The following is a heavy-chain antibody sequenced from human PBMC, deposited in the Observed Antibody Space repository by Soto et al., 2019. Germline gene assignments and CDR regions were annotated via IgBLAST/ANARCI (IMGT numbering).Heavy chain of an antibody. J-gene: IGHJ6*02. CDR2: IIPIFGTA. CDR3: ARAEEVAAAGTEYYYGMDV. CDR1: GGTFSSYA. Sequence: QVQLVQSGAEVKKLGSSVKVSCKASGGTFSSYAISWVRQAPGQGLEWMGGIIPIFGTANYAQKFQGRVTITADKSTSTAYMELSSLRSEDTAVYYCARAEEVAAAGTEYYYGMDVWGQGTTVTVSS. V-gene: IGHV1-69*06. D-gene: IGHD6-13*01.